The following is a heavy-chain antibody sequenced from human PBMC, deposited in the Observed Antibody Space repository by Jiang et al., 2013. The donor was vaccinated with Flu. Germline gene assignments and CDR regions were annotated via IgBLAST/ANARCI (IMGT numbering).Heavy chain of an antibody. CDR3: ARATCSSTSCYPHYSLDI. D-gene: IGHD2-2*01. J-gene: IGHJ3*02. V-gene: IGHV3-30*04. CDR2: ISFDGRNQ. Sequence: VQLLESGGGVVQPGGSLRLSCVASGFAFSSYAMHWVRQAPGKGLEWVSVISFDGRNQYYADSVKGRFTISRDNSKNTLYLQMSSLRAEDTAVYYCARATCSSTSCYPHYSLDIWGQGTMVTVSS. CDR1: GFAFSSYA.